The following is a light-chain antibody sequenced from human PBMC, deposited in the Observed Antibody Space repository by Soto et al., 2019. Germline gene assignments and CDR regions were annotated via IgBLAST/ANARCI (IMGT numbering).Light chain of an antibody. J-gene: IGLJ1*01. CDR3: SSYAGSNNPLYV. CDR2: EVS. V-gene: IGLV2-8*01. CDR1: SSDVGGYNY. Sequence: QSVLTQPPSASGSPGQSVTISCTGTSSDVGGYNYVSWYQQHPGKAPKLMIYEVSKRPSGVPDRFSGSKSGNTASLTVSGLQAEDEADYYCSSYAGSNNPLYVFGTGTRSPS.